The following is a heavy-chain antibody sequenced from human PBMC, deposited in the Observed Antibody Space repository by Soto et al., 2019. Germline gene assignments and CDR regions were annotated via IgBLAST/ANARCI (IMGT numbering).Heavy chain of an antibody. D-gene: IGHD3-3*01. CDR2: ISSSGSTI. CDR3: AKADQHRITIFGVVISFDY. CDR1: GFTFSDYY. Sequence: QVQLVESGGGLVKPGGSLRLSCAASGFTFSDYYMSWIRQAPGKGLEWVSYISSSGSTIYYADSVKGRFTISRDNSKNTLYLQMNSLRAEDTAVYYCAKADQHRITIFGVVISFDYWGQGTLVTVSS. J-gene: IGHJ4*02. V-gene: IGHV3-11*01.